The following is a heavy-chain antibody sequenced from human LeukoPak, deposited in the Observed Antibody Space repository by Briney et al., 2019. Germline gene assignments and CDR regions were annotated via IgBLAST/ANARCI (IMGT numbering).Heavy chain of an antibody. CDR3: AKASCGGDCYSDY. CDR1: GFSFSYYG. J-gene: IGHJ4*02. D-gene: IGHD2-21*02. Sequence: GGSLRLSCAASGFSFSYYGMHWVRQAPGKGLEWVAVISYDGSNRYYADSVKGRFTISRDKSKNTLYLQMNSLRPEDTAVYYCAKASCGGDCYSDYWGQGTLVTVSS. V-gene: IGHV3-30*18. CDR2: ISYDGSNR.